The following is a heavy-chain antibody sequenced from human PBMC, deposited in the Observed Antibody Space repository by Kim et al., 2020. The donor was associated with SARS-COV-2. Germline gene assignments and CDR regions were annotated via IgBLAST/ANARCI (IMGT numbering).Heavy chain of an antibody. V-gene: IGHV4-34*01. Sequence: SETLSLTCAVYGGSFSGYYWSWIRQPPGKGLEWIGEINHSGSTNYNPSLKSRVTISVDTSKNQFSLKLSSVTAADTAVYYCARGGGYDAPFDYWGQGTLV. D-gene: IGHD5-12*01. CDR2: INHSGST. CDR1: GGSFSGYY. CDR3: ARGGGYDAPFDY. J-gene: IGHJ4*02.